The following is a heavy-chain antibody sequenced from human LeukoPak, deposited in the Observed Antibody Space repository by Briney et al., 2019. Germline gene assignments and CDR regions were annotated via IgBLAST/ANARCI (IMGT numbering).Heavy chain of an antibody. CDR2: INHSGST. Sequence: SETLSLTCAVYGGSFSGYYWSWIRQPPGKGLEWIGEINHSGSTNYNPSLKSRVTISVDTSKNQFSLKLSSVTAADTAVYYCARGSGDTPNDYWGQGTPVTVSS. CDR1: GGSFSGYY. V-gene: IGHV4-34*01. CDR3: ARGSGDTPNDY. J-gene: IGHJ4*02.